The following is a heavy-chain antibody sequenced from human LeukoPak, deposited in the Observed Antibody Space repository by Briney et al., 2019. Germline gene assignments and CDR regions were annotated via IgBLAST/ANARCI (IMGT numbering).Heavy chain of an antibody. CDR3: ARSCSSTSCQPYYYYYYYMDV. CDR1: GGAFSSYA. J-gene: IGHJ6*03. V-gene: IGHV1-69*05. D-gene: IGHD2-2*01. Sequence: SVKVSCKASGGAFSSYAISWVRQAPGQGLEWMGGIIPIFGTANYAQKFQGRVTITTDESTSTAYMELSSLRSEDTAVYYCARSCSSTSCQPYYYYYYYMDVWGKGTTVTVSS. CDR2: IIPIFGTA.